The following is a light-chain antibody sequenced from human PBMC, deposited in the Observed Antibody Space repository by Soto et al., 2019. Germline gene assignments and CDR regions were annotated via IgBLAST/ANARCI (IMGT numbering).Light chain of an antibody. Sequence: EIVLTHSPGTLSLSPGDRATLSCRASQSVSSNYLAWYQQKPGQAPRLLIYGASSRATGIPDRFSGSGSGTDFTLTISRLEPEDFAVYYCQRYGTSLPLTFGGGTKVDIK. J-gene: IGKJ4*01. V-gene: IGKV3-20*01. CDR3: QRYGTSLPLT. CDR2: GAS. CDR1: QSVSSNY.